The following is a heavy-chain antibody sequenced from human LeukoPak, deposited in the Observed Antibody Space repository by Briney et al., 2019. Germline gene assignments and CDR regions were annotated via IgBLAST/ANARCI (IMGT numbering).Heavy chain of an antibody. CDR2: VGGGGTNT. V-gene: IGHV3-23*01. J-gene: IGHJ4*02. CDR3: AKDVRDYHRPIEH. D-gene: IGHD2-21*01. Sequence: GGSLRLSCAVSGFTFSDHAMNWVRQAPGKGLEWVSGVGGGGTNTDYAESVRGRFTISRDNPKNTLYLQMDGLRVEDTAIYYCAKDVRDYHRPIEHWGRGVLVTVSS. CDR1: GFTFSDHA.